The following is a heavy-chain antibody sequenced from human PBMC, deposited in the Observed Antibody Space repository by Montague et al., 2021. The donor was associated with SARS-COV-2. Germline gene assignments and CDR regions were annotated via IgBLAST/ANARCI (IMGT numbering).Heavy chain of an antibody. CDR1: GGSFSGHS. J-gene: IGHJ4*02. CDR2: INHSGGT. Sequence: SETLSLTCAVYGGSFSGHSWTWIRQPPGKGLEWIGEINHSGGTNYNPSLKSRVTMSVDTSKNQFSLKLSSLTAADTAVYYCARGLTDVTVILVFVGASLYFDSWGQGALVTVSS. CDR3: ARGLTDVTVILVFVGASLYFDS. V-gene: IGHV4-34*01. D-gene: IGHD3-22*01.